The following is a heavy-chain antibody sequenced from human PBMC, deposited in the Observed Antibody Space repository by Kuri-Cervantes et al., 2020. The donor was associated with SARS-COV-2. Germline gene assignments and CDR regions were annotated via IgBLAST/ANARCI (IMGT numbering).Heavy chain of an antibody. V-gene: IGHV4-59*12. J-gene: IGHJ4*02. CDR2: IYYSGST. CDR1: GGSISSYY. D-gene: IGHD6-19*01. Sequence: SETLSLTCTVSGGSISSYYWSWIRQPPGKGLEWIGYIYYSGSTNYNPSLKSRVTISVDASKNQFSLKLSSVTAADTAVYYCARPSLQWLVNYWGQGTLVTVSS. CDR3: ARPSLQWLVNY.